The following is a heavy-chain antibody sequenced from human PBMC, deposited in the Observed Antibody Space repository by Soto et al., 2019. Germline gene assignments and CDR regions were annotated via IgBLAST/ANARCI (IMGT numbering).Heavy chain of an antibody. CDR3: VRATYFSDSSGYTRCFDY. CDR1: GGSITGGGYS. V-gene: IGHV4-30-2*01. Sequence: PSETLSLTCAVSGGSITGGGYSWSWIRQPPGKGLEWIGYIYHSVSPYYNPSPFSRVTISVDRSNNQFSLELRFLTAADTTVYYCVRATYFSDSSGYTRCFDYWGQGTLVTVSS. D-gene: IGHD3-22*01. J-gene: IGHJ4*02. CDR2: IYHSVSP.